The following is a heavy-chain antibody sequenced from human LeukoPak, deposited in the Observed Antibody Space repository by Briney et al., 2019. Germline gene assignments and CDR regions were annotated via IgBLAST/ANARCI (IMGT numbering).Heavy chain of an antibody. V-gene: IGHV3-9*01. Sequence: SLRLSCAASGFTFDDFAMHWVRQAPGKGLEWVSGISWNSGSIGYADSVKGRFTISRDNAKNSLYLQMNSLRAEDTALYYCAGSPYYDILTGSYYYGMDVWGQGTTVTVSS. D-gene: IGHD3-9*01. CDR2: ISWNSGSI. CDR3: AGSPYYDILTGSYYYGMDV. J-gene: IGHJ6*02. CDR1: GFTFDDFA.